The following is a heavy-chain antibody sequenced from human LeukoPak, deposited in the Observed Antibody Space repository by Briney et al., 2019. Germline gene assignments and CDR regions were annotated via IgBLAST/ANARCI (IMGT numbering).Heavy chain of an antibody. J-gene: IGHJ4*02. Sequence: GGSLRLSCAASGFTFSSYAMHWVRQAPGKGLEWVSLISWDSGSTYYADSVKGRFTISRDNSKNSLYLQMNSLRAEDTALYYCAKAAEGGYDYWGQGTLVTVSS. CDR1: GFTFSSYA. D-gene: IGHD5-12*01. CDR2: ISWDSGST. V-gene: IGHV3-43D*03. CDR3: AKAAEGGYDY.